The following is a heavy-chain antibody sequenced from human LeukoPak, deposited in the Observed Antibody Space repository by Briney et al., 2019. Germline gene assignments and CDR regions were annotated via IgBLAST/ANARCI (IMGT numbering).Heavy chain of an antibody. CDR3: STAFYGAPLA. CDR2: ITSKSYEGTT. V-gene: IGHV3-15*01. CDR1: GFTFSTAF. D-gene: IGHD4-17*01. Sequence: AGGSLRLSCTASGFTFSTAFMNWVRQAPGKGLEWVARITSKSYEGTTDYAAPVKGRFTISRDDSKNTLYLQMNSLEIEDTAVYYCSTAFYGAPLAWGQGTLVTVSS. J-gene: IGHJ5*02.